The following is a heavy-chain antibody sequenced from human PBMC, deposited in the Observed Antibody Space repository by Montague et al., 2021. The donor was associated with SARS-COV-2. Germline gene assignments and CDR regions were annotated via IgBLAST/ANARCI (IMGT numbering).Heavy chain of an antibody. CDR1: GFKFSDYW. J-gene: IGHJ4*03. CDR3: VRDGDNGYNDLDD. V-gene: IGHV3-7*01. Sequence: SLRLSCAASGFKFSDYWMIWVRQAPGKGLEWVANIRPNGSLKYFTDSVKGRFTISRDNAKKSLYLQMNSLRVEDTAMYYGVRDGDNGYNDLDDWGQGTLVTVSS. CDR2: IRPNGSLK. D-gene: IGHD5-18*01.